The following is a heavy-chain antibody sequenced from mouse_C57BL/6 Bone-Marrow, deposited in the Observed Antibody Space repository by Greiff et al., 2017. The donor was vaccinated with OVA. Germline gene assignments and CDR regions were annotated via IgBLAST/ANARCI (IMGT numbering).Heavy chain of an antibody. CDR1: GYSFTDYN. CDR3: ASFYYGSSYDWYFDV. CDR2: INPNYGTT. V-gene: IGHV1-39*01. J-gene: IGHJ1*03. Sequence: EVQLQQSGPELVKPGASVKISCKASGYSFTDYNMNWVKQSTGKSLEWIGVINPNYGTTSYNQKFKGKATLTVDQSSSTAYMQLNSLTSEDSAVYYCASFYYGSSYDWYFDVWGTGTTVTVSS. D-gene: IGHD1-1*01.